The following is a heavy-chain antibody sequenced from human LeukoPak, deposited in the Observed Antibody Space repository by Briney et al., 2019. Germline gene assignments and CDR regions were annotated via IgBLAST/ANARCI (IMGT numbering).Heavy chain of an antibody. V-gene: IGHV3-23*01. J-gene: IGHJ4*02. CDR3: AKDGTTTVTFDY. CDR1: GFTFSSYA. Sequence: GGSLRLSCAASGFTFSSYAMSWVRQAPGKGLEWVSVISGSGGSTYYRDSVKGRFTISRDNSKNTLYLQMNSLTAGDTAVYHCAKDGTTTVTFDYWGQGTLVTVSS. CDR2: ISGSGGST. D-gene: IGHD4-11*01.